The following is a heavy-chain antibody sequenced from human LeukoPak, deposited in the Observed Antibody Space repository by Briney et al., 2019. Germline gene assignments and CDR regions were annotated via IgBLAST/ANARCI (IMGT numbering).Heavy chain of an antibody. V-gene: IGHV3-30-3*01. D-gene: IGHD3-9*01. J-gene: IGHJ6*02. CDR3: ARDQASRYYDILTGYYLTAYYYGMDV. CDR2: ISYDGSNK. Sequence: GGSLRLSCSGSGFTFSSYAMHWARQAPGQGLEWVAVISYDGSNKYYADSVKGRFTISRDNSKNTLYLQMNSLRAEDTAVYYCARDQASRYYDILTGYYLTAYYYGMDVWGQGTTVTVSS. CDR1: GFTFSSYA.